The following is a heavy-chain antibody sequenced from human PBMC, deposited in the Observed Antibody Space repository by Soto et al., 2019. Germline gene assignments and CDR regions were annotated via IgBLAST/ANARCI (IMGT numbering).Heavy chain of an antibody. V-gene: IGHV3-23*01. CDR3: AKGRAPSYSGYALYYFDY. CDR2: ISGSGGST. CDR1: GFPFSSYA. J-gene: IGHJ4*02. Sequence: GGSLRLSCAASGFPFSSYAMSWVRPAPGKGLEWVSAISGSGGSTYYADSVKGRFTISRDNSKNTLYLQMNSLRAEDTAVYYCAKGRAPSYSGYALYYFDYWGQGTLVTVSS. D-gene: IGHD5-12*01.